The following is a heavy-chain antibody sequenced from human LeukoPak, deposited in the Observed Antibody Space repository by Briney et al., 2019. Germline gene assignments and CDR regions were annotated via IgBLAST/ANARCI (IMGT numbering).Heavy chain of an antibody. V-gene: IGHV1-46*01. CDR2: INPSGGST. Sequence: ASVKVSCKASGYTFTIYGISWVRQAPGQGLEWMGIINPSGGSTSYAQKFQGRVTMTRDMSTSTAYMELRSLRSDDTAVYYCARGMEWSEYSFDYWGQGTLVTVSS. D-gene: IGHD3-3*01. CDR1: GYTFTIYG. CDR3: ARGMEWSEYSFDY. J-gene: IGHJ4*02.